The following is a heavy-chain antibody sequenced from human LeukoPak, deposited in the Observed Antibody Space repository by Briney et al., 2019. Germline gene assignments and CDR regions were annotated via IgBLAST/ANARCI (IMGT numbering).Heavy chain of an antibody. CDR3: AARDNGNDLLSYHAMDV. CDR2: IMPVLDTG. D-gene: IGHD1-1*01. CDR1: GGSFRRYA. Sequence: SVKVSCKASGGSFRRYAFAWVRQAPGQGLEWMGGIMPVLDTGSYAQGFQGRVTITADRSTSTAYMELRGLRPEDTALYYCAARDNGNDLLSYHAMDVWGNGTTVTVSS. J-gene: IGHJ6*04. V-gene: IGHV1-69*06.